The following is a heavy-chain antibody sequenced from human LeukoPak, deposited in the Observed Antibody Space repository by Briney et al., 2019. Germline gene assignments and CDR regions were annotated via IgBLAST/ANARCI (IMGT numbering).Heavy chain of an antibody. D-gene: IGHD6-13*01. CDR2: IYYSGST. CDR3: ARVDGYSSSWYVDY. Sequence: SESLSLTCTVSGGSISSYYWSWIRLPPGKGLEWIGYIYYSGSTNYNPSLKSRVTISVDTSKNQFSLKLSSVTAADTAVYYCARVDGYSSSWYVDYWGQGTLVTVSS. J-gene: IGHJ4*02. CDR1: GGSISSYY. V-gene: IGHV4-59*01.